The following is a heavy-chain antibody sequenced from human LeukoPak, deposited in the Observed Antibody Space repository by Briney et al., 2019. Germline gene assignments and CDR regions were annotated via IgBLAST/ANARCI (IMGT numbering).Heavy chain of an antibody. CDR3: ARFTYYYDSSGYYCLDY. CDR2: INPNSGGA. CDR1: GYTFIGYY. Sequence: GASVKVSCKASGYTFIGYYMHWVRQAPGQGLEWMGWINPNSGGANYAQKFQGRVTMTRDTSISTAYMELSRLRSDDTAVYYCARFTYYYDSSGYYCLDYWGQGTLVTVSS. J-gene: IGHJ4*02. V-gene: IGHV1-2*02. D-gene: IGHD3-22*01.